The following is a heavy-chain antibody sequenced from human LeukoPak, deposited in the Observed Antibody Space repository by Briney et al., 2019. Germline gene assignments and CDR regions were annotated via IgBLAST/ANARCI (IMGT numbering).Heavy chain of an antibody. D-gene: IGHD1-26*01. CDR1: GGSVSSYY. Sequence: SETLSLTCTVSGGSVSSYYWNWLRQPPGKGLEWIGYISNSGSGSTKYNPSLESRVTMSVETSKNQFSLKLRSVTAADTAVYYCARWNGGRYHFASWGQGTLVTVSS. J-gene: IGHJ4*02. V-gene: IGHV4-59*02. CDR3: ARWNGGRYHFAS. CDR2: ISNSGSGST.